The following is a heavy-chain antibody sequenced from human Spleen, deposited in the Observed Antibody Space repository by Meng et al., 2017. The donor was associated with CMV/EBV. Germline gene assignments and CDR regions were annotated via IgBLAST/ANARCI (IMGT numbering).Heavy chain of an antibody. D-gene: IGHD3-3*01. CDR2: IYSDGPT. J-gene: IGHJ4*02. CDR1: GFTFGHYS. V-gene: IGHV3-66*01. Sequence: GGSLRLSCAASGFTFGHYSMNWVRQSPGKGLEWVSVIYSDGPTYYADSVRGRFTISRDNSKNTLYLQMNSLRAEDTAVYHCARYRGVDFWSGYYSFDQWGQGTLVTVSS. CDR3: ARYRGVDFWSGYYSFDQ.